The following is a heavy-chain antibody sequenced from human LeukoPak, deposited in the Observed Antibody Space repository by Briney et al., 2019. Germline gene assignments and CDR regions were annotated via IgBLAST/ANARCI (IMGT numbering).Heavy chain of an antibody. J-gene: IGHJ6*02. D-gene: IGHD4-17*01. CDR2: INHSGST. CDR1: GGSIRSAEYY. CDR3: ARGSPKGTVTTSYYYGMDV. Sequence: SETLSLTCTVSGGSIRSAEYYWSWIRQPPGKGLEWIGEINHSGSTNYNPSLKSRVTISVDTSKNQFSLKLSSVTAADTAVYYCARGSPKGTVTTSYYYGMDVWGQGTTVTVSS. V-gene: IGHV4-34*01.